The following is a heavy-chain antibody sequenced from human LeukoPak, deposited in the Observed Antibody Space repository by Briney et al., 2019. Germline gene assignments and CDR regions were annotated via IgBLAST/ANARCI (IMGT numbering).Heavy chain of an antibody. CDR2: INHSGST. CDR1: GGSFSGYY. CDR3: ARIRGSYLDY. J-gene: IGHJ4*02. Sequence: SETLSLTCAVYGGSFSGYYWSWIRQPPGKGLEWIGEINHSGSTNYNPSLKSRVTISVDTSKNQFSLKLSSVTAADTAVYYCARIRGSYLDYWGQGTLVTVSS. D-gene: IGHD3-16*01. V-gene: IGHV4-34*01.